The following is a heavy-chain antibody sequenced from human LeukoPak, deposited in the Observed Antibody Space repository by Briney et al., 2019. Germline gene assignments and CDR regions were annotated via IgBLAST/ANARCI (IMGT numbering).Heavy chain of an antibody. V-gene: IGHV4-34*01. D-gene: IGHD2-2*01. CDR3: ARGLPYCSSTSCYVGYNWFDP. CDR1: GGSFSGYY. CDR2: INHSGST. J-gene: IGHJ5*02. Sequence: SETLSLTCAVYGGSFSGYYWSWIRQPPGKGLEWIGEINHSGSTNYNPSLKSRVTILVDTSKNQFSLKLSSVTAADTAVYYCARGLPYCSSTSCYVGYNWFDPWGQGTLVTVSS.